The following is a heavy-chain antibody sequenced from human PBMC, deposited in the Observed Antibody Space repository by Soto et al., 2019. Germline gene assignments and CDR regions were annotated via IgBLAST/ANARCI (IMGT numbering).Heavy chain of an antibody. CDR2: INHSGTS. J-gene: IGHJ4*02. CDR1: GGSFSGYY. CDR3: TKLQRRWLNSDY. Sequence: SETLSLTCAVYGGSFSGYYWSWIRQPPGKGLEWIGEINHSGTSYSNPSLKGRVTLSVDTSKNQFSLKLNSVTAADTAVYYCTKLQRRWLNSDYWGQGTLVTVSS. V-gene: IGHV4-34*01. D-gene: IGHD5-12*01.